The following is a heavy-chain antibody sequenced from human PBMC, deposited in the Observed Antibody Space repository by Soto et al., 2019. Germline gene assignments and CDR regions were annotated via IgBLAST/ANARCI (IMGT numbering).Heavy chain of an antibody. D-gene: IGHD3-16*01. CDR1: GGSISSYY. CDR2: IYYSGST. J-gene: IGHJ4*02. CDR3: ARGTWGGDY. V-gene: IGHV4-59*01. Sequence: QVQLQESGPGLVKPSETLSLTCTVSGGSISSYYWSWIRQPPGKGLEWIGYIYYSGSTNYNPSLKSRVTISVDPSKNPCSLKLSSVTAADTAVYYWARGTWGGDYWGQGTLVTVSS.